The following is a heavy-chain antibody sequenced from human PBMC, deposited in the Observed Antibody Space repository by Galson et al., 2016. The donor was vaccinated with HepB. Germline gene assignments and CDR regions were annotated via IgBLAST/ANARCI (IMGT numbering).Heavy chain of an antibody. Sequence: SVKVSCKASGYTFTSYDINWVRQATGQGLEWMGWMNPNSGNTGYAQKFQGRVTMTRNTSISTAYMELSSLRSEDTAVYYCARGLLPRYFDWFYYSDGMDVWGQGTTVTVSS. J-gene: IGHJ6*02. CDR1: GYTFTSYD. V-gene: IGHV1-8*01. D-gene: IGHD3-9*01. CDR3: ARGLLPRYFDWFYYSDGMDV. CDR2: MNPNSGNT.